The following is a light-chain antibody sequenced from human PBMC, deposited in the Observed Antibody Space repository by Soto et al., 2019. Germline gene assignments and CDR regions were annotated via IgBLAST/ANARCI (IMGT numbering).Light chain of an antibody. CDR2: LGS. J-gene: IGKJ1*01. CDR3: MQSLQIRT. Sequence: DIVMTQSLLSLPVTPGEPASISCTSSQSLLHSNGYNYLDWYLQKPGQSPQLLIYLGSNRASGVPDRFSGSGSGTDFTLKISRVEAEDVGVYYCMQSLQIRTFGQGTKVDLK. CDR1: QSLLHSNGYNY. V-gene: IGKV2-28*01.